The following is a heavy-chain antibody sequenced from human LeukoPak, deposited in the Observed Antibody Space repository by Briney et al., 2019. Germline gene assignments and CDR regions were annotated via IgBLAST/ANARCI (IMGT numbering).Heavy chain of an antibody. J-gene: IGHJ4*02. D-gene: IGHD5-12*01. CDR3: ARDRGYSGYAHGY. V-gene: IGHV3-21*01. Sequence: GGSLRLSCAASGFTFSSYAMSWVRQAPGKGLEWVSSILNSSYIYYSDSVKGRFTISRDNTKNSLYLQMDSLRAEDTAVYYCARDRGYSGYAHGYWGQGTLVTVSS. CDR1: GFTFSSYA. CDR2: ILNSSYI.